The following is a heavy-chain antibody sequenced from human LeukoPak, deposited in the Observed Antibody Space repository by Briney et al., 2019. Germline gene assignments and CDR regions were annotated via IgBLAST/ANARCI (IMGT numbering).Heavy chain of an antibody. Sequence: SETLSLTCTVSGGSISSYYWSWIRQPPGKGLEWIGYIYYSGSTNYNPSLKSRVTISVDTSKNQFSLKLSSVTAADTAVYYCARGDYGVGDFGYWGQGTLVTVSS. CDR1: GGSISSYY. CDR3: ARGDYGVGDFGY. CDR2: IYYSGST. V-gene: IGHV4-59*01. J-gene: IGHJ4*02. D-gene: IGHD4-17*01.